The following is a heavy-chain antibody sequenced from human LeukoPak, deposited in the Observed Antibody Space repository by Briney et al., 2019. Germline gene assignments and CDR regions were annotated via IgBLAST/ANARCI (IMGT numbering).Heavy chain of an antibody. J-gene: IGHJ4*02. Sequence: ASVKVSCKASGYTFTSYDINWVRQATGQGLEWMGWMNPNSGNTGYAQKFQGRVTMTEDTSTDTAYIELSSLRSEDTAVYYCATLSLVPYGDYDGWGQGTLVTVSS. D-gene: IGHD4-17*01. CDR3: ATLSLVPYGDYDG. CDR1: GYTFTSYD. CDR2: MNPNSGNT. V-gene: IGHV1-8*01.